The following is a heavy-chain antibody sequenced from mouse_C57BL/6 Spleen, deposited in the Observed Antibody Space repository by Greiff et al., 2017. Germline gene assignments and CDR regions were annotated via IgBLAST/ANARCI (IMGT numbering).Heavy chain of an antibody. D-gene: IGHD2-2*01. CDR2: IHPNRGST. CDR3: AYGYDGAWFAY. V-gene: IGHV1-64*01. Sequence: QVQLQQPGAELVKPGASVKLSCKASGYTFTSYWMHWVKQRPGQGLEWIGMIHPNRGSTNYTEKFKSKATLTVDKSSSTAYMQLSSLTSEDSAVYYCAYGYDGAWFAYWGQGTLVTVSA. CDR1: GYTFTSYW. J-gene: IGHJ3*01.